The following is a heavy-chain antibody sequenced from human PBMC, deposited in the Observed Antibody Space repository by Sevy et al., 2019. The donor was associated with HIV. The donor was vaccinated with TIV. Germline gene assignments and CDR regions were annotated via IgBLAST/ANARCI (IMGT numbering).Heavy chain of an antibody. V-gene: IGHV3-15*01. CDR2: IKSKSDGGTR. CDR1: GFTFSNTW. D-gene: IGHD1-26*01. Sequence: EGSLRLSCAASGFTFSNTWMSWVRQAPGKELEWVGRIKSKSDGGTRDFAAPAKGRFIISRDDSKSMLYLQMSSLKTEDTALYYCYAGVGMSDFDYWGRGTQVTVSS. J-gene: IGHJ4*02. CDR3: YAGVGMSDFDY.